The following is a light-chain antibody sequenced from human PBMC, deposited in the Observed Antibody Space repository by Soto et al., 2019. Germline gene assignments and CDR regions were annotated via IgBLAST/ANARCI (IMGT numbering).Light chain of an antibody. CDR1: QSVSSN. CDR2: GAS. V-gene: IGKV3-15*01. J-gene: IGKJ5*01. Sequence: EIVMTQSPATLSVSPGERATLSCRASQSVSSNLAWYQQKPGQAPRFLIYGASTRATGIPARFSGSGSGTEFTLTISSLQSEDFAVYYCQQYNNWPQTFGQGTRREIK. CDR3: QQYNNWPQT.